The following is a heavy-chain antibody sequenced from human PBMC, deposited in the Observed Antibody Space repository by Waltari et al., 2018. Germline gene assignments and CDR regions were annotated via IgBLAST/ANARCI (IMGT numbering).Heavy chain of an antibody. CDR3: AREWYSSGWYVLNY. J-gene: IGHJ4*02. CDR1: GGSFSGYY. D-gene: IGHD6-19*01. Sequence: QVQLQQWGAGLLKPSETLSLTCAVYGGSFSGYYWSWLRPPPGKGLEWIGEINHSGSTNYNPSLKSRVTISVDTSKNQFSLKLSSVTAADTAVYYCAREWYSSGWYVLNYWGQGTLVTVSS. CDR2: INHSGST. V-gene: IGHV4-34*01.